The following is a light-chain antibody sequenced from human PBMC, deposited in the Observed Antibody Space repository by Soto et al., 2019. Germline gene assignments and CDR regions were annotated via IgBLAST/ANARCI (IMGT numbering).Light chain of an antibody. V-gene: IGKV1-33*01. Sequence: DVQMTQSPSSLSASVGDRVTITCHASQDISNYLTWFQQKPGRAPKPLIQGASSLETGVPSRFSGSGSGTDFTLTISSLQPEDTATYYCQQYDIFPHTFGQGTKLEIK. J-gene: IGKJ2*01. CDR1: QDISNY. CDR3: QQYDIFPHT. CDR2: GAS.